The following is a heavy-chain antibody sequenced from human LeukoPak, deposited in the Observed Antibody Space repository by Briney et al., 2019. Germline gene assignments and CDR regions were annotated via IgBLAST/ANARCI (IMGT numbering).Heavy chain of an antibody. CDR2: IYASGST. J-gene: IGHJ6*03. Sequence: PSETLSLTCTVSGGSISSYYWNWIRQPAGKGLEWIGRIYASGSTNYNPSLKSRVTISVDTSKSQFSLKLSSVTAADTAVYYCARGYCSGGSCYSYYYYNYMDVWGKGTTVTVSS. CDR3: ARGYCSGGSCYSYYYYNYMDV. V-gene: IGHV4-4*07. D-gene: IGHD2-15*01. CDR1: GGSISSYY.